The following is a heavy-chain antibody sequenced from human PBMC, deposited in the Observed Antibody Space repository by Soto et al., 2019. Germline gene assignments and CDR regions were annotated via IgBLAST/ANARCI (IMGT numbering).Heavy chain of an antibody. CDR2: ISSSGSDT. J-gene: IGHJ4*02. Sequence: QVQLVESGGGLVKPGGCLRLSCAASGFTFSDYYMSWIRQAPGKGLEWVSYISSSGSDTNYADSVKGRFTVSRDNAKNSLYLQMNSLRAEDTAVYYCAISLRGYSGYSGYWGQGTLVTVSS. CDR1: GFTFSDYY. CDR3: AISLRGYSGYSGY. V-gene: IGHV3-11*05. D-gene: IGHD5-12*01.